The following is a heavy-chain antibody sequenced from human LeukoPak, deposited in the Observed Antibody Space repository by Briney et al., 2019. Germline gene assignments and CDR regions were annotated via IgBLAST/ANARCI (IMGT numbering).Heavy chain of an antibody. CDR2: INPNSGGT. CDR1: GYTFTGYY. J-gene: IGHJ3*02. Sequence: ASVKVSCKASGYTFTGYYMHWVRQAPGQGLEWMGRINPNSGGTNYAQKFQGRVTMTRDTSISTAYMELSRLRSDDTAVYYCAREYGHYDSSGYYLWAFDIWGQGTMVTVSS. CDR3: AREYGHYDSSGYYLWAFDI. D-gene: IGHD3-22*01. V-gene: IGHV1-2*06.